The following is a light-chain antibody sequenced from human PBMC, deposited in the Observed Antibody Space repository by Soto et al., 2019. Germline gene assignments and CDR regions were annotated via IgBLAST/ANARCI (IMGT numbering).Light chain of an antibody. CDR1: SSDVGGYNY. J-gene: IGLJ1*01. Sequence: QSALTQPASVSGSPGQSITISCTGTSSDVGGYNYVSWYQQHPGKAPKLMIYDVSNRPSGVSNRFSGSKSGSTASLTISGLQAEDEADYYCSSYTSSSTPLYVFGTGTKATVL. V-gene: IGLV2-14*01. CDR2: DVS. CDR3: SSYTSSSTPLYV.